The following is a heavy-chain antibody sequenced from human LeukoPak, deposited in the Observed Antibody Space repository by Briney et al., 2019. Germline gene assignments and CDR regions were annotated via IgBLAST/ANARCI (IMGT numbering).Heavy chain of an antibody. V-gene: IGHV1-8*03. J-gene: IGHJ4*02. CDR1: GYTFTSYD. Sequence: GASVKISCKAPGYTFTSYDINWVRQATGQGLEWMGWMNPNSGNTGYAQKFQGRVTITRNTSISTAYMELSSLRSEDTAVYYCARDHYYDSSGYFDYWGQGTLVTVSS. CDR2: MNPNSGNT. CDR3: ARDHYYDSSGYFDY. D-gene: IGHD3-22*01.